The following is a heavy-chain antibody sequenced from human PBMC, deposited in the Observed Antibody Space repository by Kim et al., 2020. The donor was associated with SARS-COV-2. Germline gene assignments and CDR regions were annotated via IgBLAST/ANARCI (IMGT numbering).Heavy chain of an antibody. V-gene: IGHV1-24*01. CDR2: FDPEDGET. Sequence: ASVKVSCKVSGYTLTELSMHRVRQAPGKGLEWMGGFDPEDGETIYAQKFQGRVTMTEDTSTDTAYMELSSLRSEDTAVYYCATVSIGWFTTFDYWGQGTLVTVSS. D-gene: IGHD6-19*01. CDR1: GYTLTELS. J-gene: IGHJ4*02. CDR3: ATVSIGWFTTFDY.